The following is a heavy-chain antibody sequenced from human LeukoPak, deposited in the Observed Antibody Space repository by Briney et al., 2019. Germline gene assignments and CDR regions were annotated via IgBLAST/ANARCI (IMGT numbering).Heavy chain of an antibody. V-gene: IGHV1-2*02. J-gene: IGHJ4*02. CDR1: VYTFTGHY. CDR3: ARDKDTAMVGDY. Sequence: ASVKVSYKASVYTFTGHYMHGVRQAPGQRLEWMGWINPNSGGTNYAQNFQGRVTMTRDTSISSAYMELSSLRSDDTAVYYCARDKDTAMVGDYWGQGTLLTVSS. CDR2: INPNSGGT. D-gene: IGHD5-18*01.